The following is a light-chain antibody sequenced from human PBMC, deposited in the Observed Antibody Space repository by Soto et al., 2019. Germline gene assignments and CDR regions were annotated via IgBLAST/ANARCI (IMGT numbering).Light chain of an antibody. J-gene: IGKJ3*01. CDR2: AAS. CDR1: QDIRNH. Sequence: AIPMTQSPSSLSASVGVRVTISCRASQDIRNHLAWYQQKAGKAPNLLIYAASSLQSGVPSRFSGSGSGTDFTLTISSLQPEDFATYFCLQDYNYPFTFGPGTKVDIK. CDR3: LQDYNYPFT. V-gene: IGKV1-6*02.